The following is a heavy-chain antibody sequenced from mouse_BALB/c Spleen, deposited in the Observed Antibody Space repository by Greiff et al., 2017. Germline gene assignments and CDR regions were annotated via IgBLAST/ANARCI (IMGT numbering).Heavy chain of an antibody. CDR3: ARIRLRRDYAMDY. Sequence: EVQVVESGGGLVKPGGSLKISCAASGFSFSSYDMSWVRQTPGKRLEWVAYISSGGGSTYYPDTVKGRFTISRDKAKNTQYLQMRSMKSEDTAMYYCARIRLRRDYAMDYWGQGTSVTVSS. CDR1: GFSFSSYD. V-gene: IGHV5-12-1*01. D-gene: IGHD2-2*01. J-gene: IGHJ4*01. CDR2: ISSGGGST.